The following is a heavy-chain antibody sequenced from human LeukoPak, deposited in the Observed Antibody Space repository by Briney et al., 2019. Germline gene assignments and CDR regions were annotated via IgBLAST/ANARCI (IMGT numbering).Heavy chain of an antibody. CDR1: GGSISSSSYY. D-gene: IGHD3-9*01. V-gene: IGHV4-39*07. Sequence: SETLSLTCTVSGGSISSSSYYWGWIRQPPGKGLEWIGSILFSGNTYYNPSLKSRLTISIDTSKNQFSLQLSSVTAADTAVYYCARDGVLDILTGQFDYWGQGTLVTVSS. J-gene: IGHJ4*02. CDR3: ARDGVLDILTGQFDY. CDR2: ILFSGNT.